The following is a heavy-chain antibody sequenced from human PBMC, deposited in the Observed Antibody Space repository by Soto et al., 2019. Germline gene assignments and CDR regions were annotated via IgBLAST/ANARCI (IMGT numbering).Heavy chain of an antibody. V-gene: IGHV3-23*01. CDR2: ISGSGGST. J-gene: IGHJ6*02. CDR3: AKKFDCSSTSCYIIWYYYGMDV. D-gene: IGHD2-2*02. Sequence: PGGSLRLSCAASGFTFSSYAMSWVRQAPGKGLEWVSAISGSGGSTYYADSVKGRFTISRDNSKNTLYLQMNSLRAEDTAVYYCAKKFDCSSTSCYIIWYYYGMDVWGQGTTVTVSS. CDR1: GFTFSSYA.